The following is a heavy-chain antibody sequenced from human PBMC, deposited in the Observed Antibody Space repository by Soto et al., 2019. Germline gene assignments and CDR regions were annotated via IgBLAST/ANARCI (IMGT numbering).Heavy chain of an antibody. CDR2: INPSGGST. CDR3: ARGYSGYDELDY. Sequence: ATVKVACKASGYPFRRSYMHWVRQAPGQGLEWMGIINPSGGSTSYAQKFQGRVTMTRDTSTSTVYMELSSLRSEDTAVYYCARGYSGYDELDYWGQGTLVTVSS. V-gene: IGHV1-46*03. CDR1: GYPFRRSY. D-gene: IGHD5-12*01. J-gene: IGHJ4*02.